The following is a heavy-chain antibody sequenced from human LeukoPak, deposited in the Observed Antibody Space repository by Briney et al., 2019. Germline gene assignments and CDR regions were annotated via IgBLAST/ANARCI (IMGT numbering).Heavy chain of an antibody. CDR3: PRVGRSGYTADY. CDR2: ISSTRRNT. Sequence: PGGSLTLSCAASGFSFETYSIDWVRQPPGKGLEWLSYISSTRRNTYYADPVKGRFTLPQDNTENSVHLQLTSLRADDTAVYYWPRVGRSGYTADYWGQGTLVTVSS. V-gene: IGHV3-48*04. CDR1: GFSFETYS. D-gene: IGHD3-22*01. J-gene: IGHJ4*02.